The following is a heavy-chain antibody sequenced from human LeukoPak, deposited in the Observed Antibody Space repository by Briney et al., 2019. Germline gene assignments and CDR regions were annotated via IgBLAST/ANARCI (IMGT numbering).Heavy chain of an antibody. CDR3: AKDLYGSGSLNWFDP. D-gene: IGHD3-10*01. CDR1: GFTFSSYA. Sequence: GGSLRLSCAASGFTFSSYAMSWVRQAPGKGREWVSAISGSGGSTYYADSVKGRFTISRDNAKNTLYLQMNSLRAEDTAVYYCAKDLYGSGSLNWFDPWGQGTLVTVSS. CDR2: ISGSGGST. J-gene: IGHJ5*02. V-gene: IGHV3-23*01.